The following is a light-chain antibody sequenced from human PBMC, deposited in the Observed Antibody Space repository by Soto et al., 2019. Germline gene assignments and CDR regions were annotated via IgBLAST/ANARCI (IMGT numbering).Light chain of an antibody. V-gene: IGLV2-14*01. CDR3: SSYTSSSTLV. Sequence: QSVLTQPASVSGSPGQSITISCTGTSGDVGGYNYVSWYQQHPAKAPNLMIFDVSNRPSGVSNRFSGSKSGNTASLTISGLQAEDEADYYCSSYTSSSTLVFGGGTKLTVL. CDR2: DVS. J-gene: IGLJ2*01. CDR1: SGDVGGYNY.